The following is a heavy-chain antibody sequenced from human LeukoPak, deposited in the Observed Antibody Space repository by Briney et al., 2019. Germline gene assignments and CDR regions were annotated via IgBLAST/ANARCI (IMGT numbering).Heavy chain of an antibody. V-gene: IGHV3-48*01. CDR2: ISSSSSTI. CDR1: GFTFSSYS. D-gene: IGHD2-2*02. Sequence: GGSLRLSCAASGFTFSSYSMNWVRQAPGKGLEWVSYISSSSSTIYYADSVKGRFTISRDNAKNSLYLQMNSLRAEDTAVYYCARGTLRYCSSTSCYNGGYWGQGTLVTVSS. J-gene: IGHJ4*02. CDR3: ARGTLRYCSSTSCYNGGY.